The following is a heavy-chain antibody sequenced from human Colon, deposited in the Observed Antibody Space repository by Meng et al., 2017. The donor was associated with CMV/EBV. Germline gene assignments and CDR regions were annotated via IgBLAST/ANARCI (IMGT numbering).Heavy chain of an antibody. V-gene: IGHV4-39*01. J-gene: IGHJ4*02. D-gene: IGHD3-9*01. CDR1: GVYVSGSSYC. CDR3: VRHRDDILVDY. Sequence: CNVSGVYVSGSSYCWGWIRQPAGKGLEWIGNIYYRGTTYYNPSIKGRVTISVDSSKNQFSLTLTSVTAADTALYSCVRHRDDILVDYWGQGTLVTVSS. CDR2: IYYRGTT.